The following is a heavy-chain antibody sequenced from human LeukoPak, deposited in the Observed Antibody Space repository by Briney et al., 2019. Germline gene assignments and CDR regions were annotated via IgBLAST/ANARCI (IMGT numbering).Heavy chain of an antibody. Sequence: GGSLRLSCAASGFTFSSYWMCWVRQAPGKGLEWVANIKQDGSEKYYVDSVKGRFTISRDNAKNSLYLQMNSLRAEDTAVYYCARVPEKNIVVVVAATVDFDYWGQGTLVTVSS. CDR2: IKQDGSEK. V-gene: IGHV3-7*01. CDR1: GFTFSSYW. D-gene: IGHD2-15*01. J-gene: IGHJ4*02. CDR3: ARVPEKNIVVVVAATVDFDY.